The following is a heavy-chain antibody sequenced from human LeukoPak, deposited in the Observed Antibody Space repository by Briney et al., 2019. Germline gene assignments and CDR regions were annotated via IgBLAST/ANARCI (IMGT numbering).Heavy chain of an antibody. D-gene: IGHD3-22*01. CDR3: ARGRFRNYYDSSGYQNRNWFDP. V-gene: IGHV1-8*01. J-gene: IGHJ5*02. CDR2: MNPNSGNT. CDR1: GYTFTSYD. Sequence: ASVKVSCKASGYTFTSYDINWVRQATGQGLEWMGWMNPNSGNTGYAQKFQGRVTMTRNTSISTAYMELSSLRSEDTAVYYCARGRFRNYYDSSGYQNRNWFDPRGQGTLVTVSS.